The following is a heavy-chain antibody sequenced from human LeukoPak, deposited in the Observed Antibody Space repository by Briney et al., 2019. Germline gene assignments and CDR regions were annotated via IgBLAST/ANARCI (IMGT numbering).Heavy chain of an antibody. Sequence: SETLSLTCTVSGGSISSYYWSWIRQPPGKGLEWIGYIYYSGSTNYNPSLKSRVTISVDTSKNQFPLKLSSVTAADTAVCYCARANSGCDYWGQGTLVTVSS. CDR1: GGSISSYY. J-gene: IGHJ4*02. D-gene: IGHD5-12*01. CDR3: ARANSGCDY. CDR2: IYYSGST. V-gene: IGHV4-59*01.